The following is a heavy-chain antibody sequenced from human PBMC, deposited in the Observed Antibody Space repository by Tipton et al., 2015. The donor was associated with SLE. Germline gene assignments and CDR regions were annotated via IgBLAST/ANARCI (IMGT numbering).Heavy chain of an antibody. J-gene: IGHJ3*02. V-gene: IGHV4-61*09. CDR3: ARPRLSDYYDSSGRIPDAFDI. D-gene: IGHD3-22*01. Sequence: TMSLTCTVSDGSISSGNYYWSWIRQPAGKGLEWIGHIFTSGSTIYNPSLRSRVTISRDTSKNQFSLKLTSVTAADTAVYYCARPRLSDYYDSSGRIPDAFDIWGQGTMVTVSS. CDR2: IFTSGST. CDR1: DGSISSGNYY.